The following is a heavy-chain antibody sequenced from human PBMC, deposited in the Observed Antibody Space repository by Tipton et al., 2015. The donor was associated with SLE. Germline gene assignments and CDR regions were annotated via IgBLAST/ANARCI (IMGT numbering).Heavy chain of an antibody. Sequence: TLSLTCTVSGDSISGYYWSWIRQPPGKGLEWIGYIYTSGSTNYNPSLKSRVTISVDTSKNQFSLKLSSVTAADTAVYYCASDSYGFPINYWGQGTLVTVSS. CDR3: ASDSYGFPINY. D-gene: IGHD5-18*01. J-gene: IGHJ4*02. CDR1: GDSISGYY. CDR2: IYTSGST. V-gene: IGHV4-4*09.